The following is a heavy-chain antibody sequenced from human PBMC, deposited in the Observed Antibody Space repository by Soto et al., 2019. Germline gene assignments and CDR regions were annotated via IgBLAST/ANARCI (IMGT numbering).Heavy chain of an antibody. CDR1: GGSFSGYY. CDR2: INHSGST. D-gene: IGHD6-19*01. CDR3: ASHGSEWLGPREY. J-gene: IGHJ4*02. Sequence: SETLSLTCAVYGGSFSGYYWSWIRQPPGKGLEWIGEINHSGSTNYNPSLKSRVTISVDTSKNQFSLKLSSVTAADTAVYYCASHGSEWLGPREYWGQGTLVTVSS. V-gene: IGHV4-34*01.